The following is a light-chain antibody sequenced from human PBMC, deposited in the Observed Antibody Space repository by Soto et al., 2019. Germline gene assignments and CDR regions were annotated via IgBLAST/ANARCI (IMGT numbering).Light chain of an antibody. J-gene: IGKJ1*01. CDR2: DAT. V-gene: IGKV3D-20*01. Sequence: DIVLTQSPATLSLSPGERATLSCGASQSVSSSYLAWYQQKPGLAPRLLIYDATSRATGIPDRLSGSGSGTDFTLTVSRLEPEDFAVYYCQQYGSSLWTFGQGTKVDNK. CDR1: QSVSSSY. CDR3: QQYGSSLWT.